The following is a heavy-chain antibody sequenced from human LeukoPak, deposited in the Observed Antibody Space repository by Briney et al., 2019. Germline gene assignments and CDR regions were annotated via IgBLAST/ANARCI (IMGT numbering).Heavy chain of an antibody. D-gene: IGHD3-22*01. CDR3: ARARADYYDSSEDY. Sequence: SETLSLTCTVSGGSISSGSYYWSWIRQPAGKGLEWIGRIYTSVSPNHNPSLKSRVIISVDTSKSQFSLKLGSVTAADTAVYYCARARADYYDSSEDYWGQGTLVTVSS. V-gene: IGHV4-61*02. J-gene: IGHJ4*02. CDR2: IYTSVSP. CDR1: GGSISSGSYY.